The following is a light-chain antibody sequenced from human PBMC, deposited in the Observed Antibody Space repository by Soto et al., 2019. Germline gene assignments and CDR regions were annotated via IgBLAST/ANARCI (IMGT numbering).Light chain of an antibody. V-gene: IGLV2-8*01. Sequence: QAVVTQPPSASGSPGQSVTISCTGTSSDVGGYNYVSWYQQHPGKAPKLMIYEVNKRPSGVPDRFSGSKSGNTASLSVSGLQADDEADYYCSSYGGSNNLIFGGGTQLTVL. J-gene: IGLJ2*01. CDR1: SSDVGGYNY. CDR2: EVN. CDR3: SSYGGSNNLI.